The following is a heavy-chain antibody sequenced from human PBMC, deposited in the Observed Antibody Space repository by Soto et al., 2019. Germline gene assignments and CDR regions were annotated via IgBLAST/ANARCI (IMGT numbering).Heavy chain of an antibody. Sequence: GSLRLSCAASRLTFSSYSMSWVRQNPGKGLEWVSAISGSGGSTYYADSVKGRFTISRDNSKNTLYLQMNSLRAEDTAVYYCVKSTRITMIVVVISSAWFDYWGQATLVTVSS. J-gene: IGHJ4*02. D-gene: IGHD3-22*01. V-gene: IGHV3-23*01. CDR3: VKSTRITMIVVVISSAWFDY. CDR1: RLTFSSYS. CDR2: ISGSGGST.